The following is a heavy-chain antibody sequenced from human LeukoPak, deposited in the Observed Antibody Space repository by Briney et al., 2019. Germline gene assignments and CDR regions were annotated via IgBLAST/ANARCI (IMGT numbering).Heavy chain of an antibody. V-gene: IGHV3-21*01. CDR3: ARVGSSGS. CDR1: GFTFSSYS. J-gene: IGHJ4*02. D-gene: IGHD6-19*01. Sequence: RGSLSPSCALSGFTFSSYSINWVRQAPGKGLEWVSSISSSSSYIYYADSVNGRFTISRDNPKNSLYLQMNSLRAEDTAVYYCARVGSSGSWGQGTVVSVSS. CDR2: ISSSSSYI.